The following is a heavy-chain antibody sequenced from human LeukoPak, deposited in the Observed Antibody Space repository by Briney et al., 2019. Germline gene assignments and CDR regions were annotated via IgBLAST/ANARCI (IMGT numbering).Heavy chain of an antibody. V-gene: IGHV3-74*01. J-gene: IGHJ4*02. CDR2: INTDGSST. CDR1: GFTFSSYW. CDR3: ARGQGLRFLVY. Sequence: PGGSLRLSCAASGFTFSSYWMHWVRQAPGKGLVWVSRINTDGSSTSYADSVKGRFTISRDNAKNTPYLQMNSLRAEDTAVYYCARGQGLRFLVYWGQGTLVTVSS. D-gene: IGHD3-3*01.